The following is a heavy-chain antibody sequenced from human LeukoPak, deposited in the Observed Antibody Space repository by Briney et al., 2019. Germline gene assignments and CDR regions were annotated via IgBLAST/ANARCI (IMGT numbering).Heavy chain of an antibody. J-gene: IGHJ4*02. CDR3: ARHGRVVTPAGGFDY. V-gene: IGHV4-59*08. CDR1: GGSISSYY. Sequence: PSETLSLTCTVSGGSISSYYWSWIRQPPGKGLEWIGYIYYSGSTNYNPSLKSRVTISVDTSKNQFSLKLSSVTAADTAVYYCARHGRVVTPAGGFDYWGQGTLVTVSS. CDR2: IYYSGST. D-gene: IGHD4-23*01.